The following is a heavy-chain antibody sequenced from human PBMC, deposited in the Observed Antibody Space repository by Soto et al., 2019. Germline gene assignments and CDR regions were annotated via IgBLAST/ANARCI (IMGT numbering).Heavy chain of an antibody. CDR1: GVTVSSNY. D-gene: IGHD3-3*01. V-gene: IGHV3-53*01. CDR2: IYSGGST. J-gene: IGHJ4*02. CDR3: ARHYDFWSGYQYFDY. Sequence: GGSLRLSCAASGVTVSSNYMSWVRQAPGKGLEWVSVIYSGGSTYYADSVKGRFTISRDNSKNTLYLQMNSLRAEDTAVYYCARHYDFWSGYQYFDYRAQGTLVTVSS.